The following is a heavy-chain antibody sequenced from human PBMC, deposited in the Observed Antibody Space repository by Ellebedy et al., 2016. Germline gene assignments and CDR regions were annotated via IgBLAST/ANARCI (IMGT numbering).Heavy chain of an antibody. CDR2: IYYSGST. D-gene: IGHD2-15*01. Sequence: SETLSLTCAVYGGSFSGYYWSWIRQPPGKGLEWIGYIYYSGSTNYNPSLKSRVTISVDTSKNQFSLKLSSVTAADTAVYYCAREESSGGSFTGRRFDPWGQGTLVTVSS. V-gene: IGHV4-59*12. CDR1: GGSFSGYY. J-gene: IGHJ5*02. CDR3: AREESSGGSFTGRRFDP.